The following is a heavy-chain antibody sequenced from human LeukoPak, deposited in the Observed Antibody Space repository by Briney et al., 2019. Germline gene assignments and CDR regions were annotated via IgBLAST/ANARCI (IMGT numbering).Heavy chain of an antibody. CDR3: ARVPVGSHFDY. CDR1: GGSISSGGYY. D-gene: IGHD4-23*01. V-gene: IGHV4-31*03. J-gene: IGHJ4*02. CDR2: IYYSGST. Sequence: SETLSLTCTVSGGSISSGGYYWSWIRQHPGKGLEWIGYIYYSGSTYYNPSHKSRVTISVDTSKNQFSLKLSSVTAADTAVYYCARVPVGSHFDYWGQGTLVTVSS.